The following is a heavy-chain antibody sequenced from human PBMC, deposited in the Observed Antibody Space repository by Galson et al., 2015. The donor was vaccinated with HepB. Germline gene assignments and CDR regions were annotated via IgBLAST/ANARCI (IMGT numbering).Heavy chain of an antibody. D-gene: IGHD3-3*01. CDR1: GGTFSSYA. CDR3: ARAPWAYYAFWSGYYTRGLFDY. V-gene: IGHV1-69*04. Sequence: SVKVSCKASGGTFSSYAISWVRQAPGQGLEWMGRIIPILGIANYAQKFQGRVTITADKSTSTAYMELSSLRSEDTAVYYCARAPWAYYAFWSGYYTRGLFDYWGQGTLVTVSS. J-gene: IGHJ4*02. CDR2: IIPILGIA.